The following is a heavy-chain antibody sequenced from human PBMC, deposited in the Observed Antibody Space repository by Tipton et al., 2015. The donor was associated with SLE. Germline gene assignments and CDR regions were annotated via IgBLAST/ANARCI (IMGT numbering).Heavy chain of an antibody. CDR1: GGSFSGYY. V-gene: IGHV4-34*01. CDR2: INHSGST. J-gene: IGHJ2*01. Sequence: TLSLTCAVYGGSFSGYYWSWIRQPPGKGLEWIGEINHSGSTNYNPSLKSRVTISVDTSKNQFSLKLSSVTAADTAVYFCVRGQEDWYFDAWGRVTLVTVSS. CDR3: VRGQEDWYFDA.